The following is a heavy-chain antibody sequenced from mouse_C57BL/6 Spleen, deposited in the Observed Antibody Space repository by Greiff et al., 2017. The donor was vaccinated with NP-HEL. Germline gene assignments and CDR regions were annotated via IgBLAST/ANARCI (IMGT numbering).Heavy chain of an antibody. CDR2: IHPNSGST. CDR1: GYTFTSYW. Sequence: QVQLKESGAELARPGASVKLSCKASGYTFTSYWMHWVKQRPGQGLEWIGMIHPNSGSTNYNEKFKSKATLTVDKSSSTAYMQLSSLTSEDSAVYYCATSYYSNYDYWGQGTTLTVSS. D-gene: IGHD2-5*01. V-gene: IGHV1-64*01. J-gene: IGHJ2*01. CDR3: ATSYYSNYDY.